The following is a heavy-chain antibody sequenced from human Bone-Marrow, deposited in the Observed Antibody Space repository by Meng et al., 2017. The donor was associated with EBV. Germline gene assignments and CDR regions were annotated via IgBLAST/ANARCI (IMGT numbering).Heavy chain of an antibody. J-gene: IGHJ5*02. CDR1: GGVFGGYS. V-gene: IGHV4-34*01. D-gene: IGHD2-15*01. CDR3: ARVRRRISVFVVVAGFNWFDP. CDR2: INHSGST. Sequence: QEQIQLWGAGLCKPSATLALPCPVYGGVFGGYSWSWIRQPPGKGLEWIGEINHSGSTNYNPSLKSRVTISVDTSKNQFALKLSSVTAADTAVYYCARVRRRISVFVVVAGFNWFDPWGQGTLVTVSS.